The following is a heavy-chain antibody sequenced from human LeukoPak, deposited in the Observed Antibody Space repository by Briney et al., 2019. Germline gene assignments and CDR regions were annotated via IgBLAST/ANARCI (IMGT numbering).Heavy chain of an antibody. D-gene: IGHD3-10*01. CDR2: NGGGGYTT. CDR3: AEVESSYCRI. J-gene: IGHJ4*02. V-gene: IGHV3-23*01. Sequence: GGSLRLSCVASGLTFGNYGMNWVRQAPGKGLEWVSSNGGGGYTTYYADSVGGRFTISRDNSKNSMYLQMSSLRAEDTAIYYCAEVESSYCRIWGQGTLVTVSS. CDR1: GLTFGNYG.